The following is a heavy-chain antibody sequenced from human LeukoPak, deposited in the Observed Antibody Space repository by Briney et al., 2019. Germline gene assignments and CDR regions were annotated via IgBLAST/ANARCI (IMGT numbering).Heavy chain of an antibody. CDR3: ARGGSSGWPYYYYYYMDV. D-gene: IGHD6-19*01. J-gene: IGHJ6*03. CDR2: IYYSGSA. Sequence: SSETLSLTCTVSGGSISSYYWSWIRQPPGKGLEWIGYIYYSGSANYNPSLKSRVTISVDTSKNQFSLKLSSVTAADTAVYYCARGGSSGWPYYYYYYMDVWGKGTTVTVSS. CDR1: GGSISSYY. V-gene: IGHV4-59*01.